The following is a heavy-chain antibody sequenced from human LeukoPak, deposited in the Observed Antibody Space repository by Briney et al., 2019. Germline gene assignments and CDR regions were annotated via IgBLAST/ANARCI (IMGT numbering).Heavy chain of an antibody. CDR1: GFTVSSNN. Sequence: GGSLRLSCAASGFTVSSNNKTWVRKGPGKGMERVSIIYSAGSTFYADSVKGRFTISRDKSKNTVYLQMNSLRAEDTAVYYCARDSVGDPENVQHWGQGTLVTVSS. J-gene: IGHJ1*01. D-gene: IGHD4-17*01. CDR2: IYSAGST. CDR3: ARDSVGDPENVQH. V-gene: IGHV3-66*01.